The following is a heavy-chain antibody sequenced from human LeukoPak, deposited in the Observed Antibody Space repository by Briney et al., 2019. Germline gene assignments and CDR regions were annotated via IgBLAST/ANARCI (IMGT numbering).Heavy chain of an antibody. CDR3: AGVMGSYDPFDY. J-gene: IGHJ4*02. D-gene: IGHD1-26*01. Sequence: SETLSLTCTVSGGSISSYYWSWIRQPPGKGLEWIGYIYYSGSTSYNPSLKSRVTISVDTSKNQFSLKLSSVTAADTAVYYCAGVMGSYDPFDYWGQGTLVTVSS. CDR2: IYYSGST. V-gene: IGHV4-59*01. CDR1: GGSISSYY.